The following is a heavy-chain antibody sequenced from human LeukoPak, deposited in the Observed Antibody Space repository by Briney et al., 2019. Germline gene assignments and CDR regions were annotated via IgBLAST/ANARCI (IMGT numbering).Heavy chain of an antibody. D-gene: IGHD1-1*01. Sequence: ASVKASCKASGYTFTSYYMHWVRQAPGQGLEWMGIINPSGGSTSYAQKFQGRVTMTRDMSTSTVYMELSSLRSEDTAVYYCARDRVQTHYYYYMDVWGKGTTVTISS. CDR2: INPSGGST. J-gene: IGHJ6*03. V-gene: IGHV1-46*01. CDR1: GYTFTSYY. CDR3: ARDRVQTHYYYYMDV.